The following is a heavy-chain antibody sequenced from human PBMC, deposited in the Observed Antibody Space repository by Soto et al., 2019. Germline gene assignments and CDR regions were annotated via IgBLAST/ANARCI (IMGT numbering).Heavy chain of an antibody. J-gene: IGHJ5*02. D-gene: IGHD6-13*01. CDR3: ARDSRVSSWTNWFDP. CDR1: GYTFTSYG. CDR2: INAGNGNT. V-gene: IGHV1-3*01. Sequence: ASVKVSCKASGYTFTSYGISWVRQAPGQRLEWMGWINAGNGNTKYSQKFQGRVTITRDTSASTAYMELSSLRSEDTAVYYCARDSRVSSWTNWFDPWGQGTLVTVSS.